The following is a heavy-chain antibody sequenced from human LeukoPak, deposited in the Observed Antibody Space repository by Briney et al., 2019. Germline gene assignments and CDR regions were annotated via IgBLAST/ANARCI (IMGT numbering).Heavy chain of an antibody. CDR2: IYSGGST. J-gene: IGHJ6*02. Sequence: GGSLRLSCAASRFTFSSNYMSWVRQAPGKGLEWVSVIYSGGSTYYADSVKGRFTISRDNSKNTLYLQMNSLRAEDTAVYYCARIGVYYDFWSGSLDYYYYGMDVWGQGTTVTVSS. CDR3: ARIGVYYDFWSGSLDYYYYGMDV. CDR1: RFTFSSNY. V-gene: IGHV3-53*01. D-gene: IGHD3-3*01.